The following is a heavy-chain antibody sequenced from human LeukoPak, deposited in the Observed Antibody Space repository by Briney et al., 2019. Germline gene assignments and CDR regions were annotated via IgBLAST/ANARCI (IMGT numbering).Heavy chain of an antibody. Sequence: GGSLRLSCAASGFTFSNYWMNWVRQAPGKGLEWVANIKQDGNEIYYVDSVKGRFTISRDNAKNSLYLQMNSLGVEDTAVYYCAKPITVSGATDGFDIWGQGTMVTVSS. J-gene: IGHJ3*02. CDR3: AKPITVSGATDGFDI. CDR2: IKQDGNEI. D-gene: IGHD3-3*01. CDR1: GFTFSNYW. V-gene: IGHV3-7*01.